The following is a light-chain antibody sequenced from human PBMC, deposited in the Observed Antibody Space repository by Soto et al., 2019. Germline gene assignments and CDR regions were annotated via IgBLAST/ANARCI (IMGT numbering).Light chain of an antibody. V-gene: IGLV2-14*01. CDR2: EVS. Sequence: QSALTQPPSASGSPGQSVTISCTGTSSDVGGYNFVSWYQQHPGKVPRLIMYEVSNRPSGVSNRFSGSKSGNTASLTISGLQAEDEADYYCSSFTSTSTREVFGGGTKVTVL. J-gene: IGLJ2*01. CDR1: SSDVGGYNF. CDR3: SSFTSTSTREV.